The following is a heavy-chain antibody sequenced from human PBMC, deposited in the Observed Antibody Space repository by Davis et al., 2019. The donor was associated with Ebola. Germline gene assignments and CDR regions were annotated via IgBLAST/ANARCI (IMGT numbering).Heavy chain of an antibody. Sequence: GESLKISCAASGFTFSSYAMSWVRQAPGKGLEWVSAISGSGGSTYYADSVKGRFTISRDNSKNTLYLQMNSLRAEDTAVYYCAKSVGFPAYTPFDYWGQGTLVTVSS. CDR1: GFTFSSYA. CDR3: AKSVGFPAYTPFDY. J-gene: IGHJ4*02. CDR2: ISGSGGST. V-gene: IGHV3-23*01. D-gene: IGHD2-2*02.